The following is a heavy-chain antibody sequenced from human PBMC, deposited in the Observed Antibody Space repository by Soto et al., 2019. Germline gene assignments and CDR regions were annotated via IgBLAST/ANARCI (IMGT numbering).Heavy chain of an antibody. V-gene: IGHV2-5*02. CDR2: IYWDDDK. Sequence: QITLKESGPTLVKPTQTLTLTCTFSGFSLSTSGVGVGWIRQPPGKALEWLALIYWDDDKRYSPSLKSRLTITKNTSKNQLVLTMTNMDPVDTATYYCARDYYYDSSGYIRDNWFDPWGQGTLVTVSS. D-gene: IGHD3-22*01. CDR1: GFSLSTSGVG. J-gene: IGHJ5*02. CDR3: ARDYYYDSSGYIRDNWFDP.